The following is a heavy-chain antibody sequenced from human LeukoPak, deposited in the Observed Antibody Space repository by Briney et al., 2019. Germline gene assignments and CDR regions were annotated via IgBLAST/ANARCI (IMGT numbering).Heavy chain of an antibody. CDR1: GGSISSGGYS. J-gene: IGHJ3*02. CDR2: IYYSGGT. D-gene: IGHD3-10*01. CDR3: ARHEKYYGSGANAFDI. V-gene: IGHV4-30-2*03. Sequence: SQTLPLTCAVSGGSISSGGYSWSWIRQPPGKGLEWIGYIYYSGGTSYNPSLKSRVTISVDTSKNQFSLKLNSLTAADTAVYYCARHEKYYGSGANAFDIWGQGTKVTVYS.